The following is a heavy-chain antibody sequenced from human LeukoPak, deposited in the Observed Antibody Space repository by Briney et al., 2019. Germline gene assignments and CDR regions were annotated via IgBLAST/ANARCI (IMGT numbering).Heavy chain of an antibody. D-gene: IGHD3-16*02. CDR2: ISAYNGNT. Sequence: ASVKVSCKASGYTFTSYGISWVRQAPGQGLEWMGWISAYNGNTNYAQKLQGRVTMTTDTSTSTAYMELRSLRSDDTAVYYCARDSRYAGEGYPIDYWGQGTLVTVSS. CDR1: GYTFTSYG. V-gene: IGHV1-18*01. J-gene: IGHJ4*02. CDR3: ARDSRYAGEGYPIDY.